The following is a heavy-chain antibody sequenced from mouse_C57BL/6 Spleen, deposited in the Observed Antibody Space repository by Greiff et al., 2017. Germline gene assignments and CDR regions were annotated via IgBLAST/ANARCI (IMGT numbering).Heavy chain of an antibody. V-gene: IGHV2-2*01. J-gene: IGHJ2*01. CDR3: ARMNYGSLYFDY. Sequence: VKLQQSGPGLVQPSQSLSITCTVSGFSLTSYGVHWVRQSPGKGLEWLGVIWSGGSTDYNAAFISRLSISKDNSKSQVFFKMNSLQADDTAIYYCARMNYGSLYFDYWGQGTTLTVSS. D-gene: IGHD1-1*01. CDR1: GFSLTSYG. CDR2: IWSGGST.